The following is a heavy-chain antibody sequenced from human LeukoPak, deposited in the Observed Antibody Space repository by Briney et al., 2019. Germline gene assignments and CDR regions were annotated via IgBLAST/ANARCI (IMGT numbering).Heavy chain of an antibody. Sequence: PSETLSLTCTVSGGSIRSYYWSWIRQPPGKGLEWIGYIYYSGSTNYNPSLKSRVSISVDTSKNQFSLKLSSVTAADTAVYYCARGIIYLDYWGQGTLVTVSS. CDR2: IYYSGST. V-gene: IGHV4-59*01. D-gene: IGHD3-10*01. J-gene: IGHJ4*02. CDR1: GGSIRSYY. CDR3: ARGIIYLDY.